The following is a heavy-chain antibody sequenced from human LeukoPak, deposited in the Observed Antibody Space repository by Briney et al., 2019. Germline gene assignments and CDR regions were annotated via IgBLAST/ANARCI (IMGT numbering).Heavy chain of an antibody. Sequence: SETLSLTCAVYGGSFSGYYWSWIRQPPGKGLEWIGEINHSGSTNYNPSLKSRVTISVDTSKNQFSLKLSSVTAADTAVYYCARDIVGGYDLAYYYYMDVWGKGTTVTISS. J-gene: IGHJ6*03. CDR2: INHSGST. D-gene: IGHD5-12*01. V-gene: IGHV4-34*01. CDR3: ARDIVGGYDLAYYYYMDV. CDR1: GGSFSGYY.